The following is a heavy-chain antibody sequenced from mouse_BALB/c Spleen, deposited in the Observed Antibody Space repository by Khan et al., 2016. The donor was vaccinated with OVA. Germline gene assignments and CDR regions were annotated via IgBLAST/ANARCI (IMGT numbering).Heavy chain of an antibody. CDR1: GYSFTGYY. CDR3: AIYRGYFAV. J-gene: IGHJ1*01. V-gene: IGHV1-26*01. CDR2: VNPNNGGT. Sequence: LKQSGPDLVKPGASVKISCKASGYSFTGYYIHWVKQSHGKSLEWIGRVNPNNGGTSYNQKFKGKAILTVDKSSYTAYMELRSLTSEDSEVYSCAIYRGYFAVWGAGTTVTVSS.